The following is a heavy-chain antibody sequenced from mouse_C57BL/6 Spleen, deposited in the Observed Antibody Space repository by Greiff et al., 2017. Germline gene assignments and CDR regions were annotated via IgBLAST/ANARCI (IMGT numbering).Heavy chain of an antibody. D-gene: IGHD1-1*01. V-gene: IGHV1-26*01. CDR3: ANYYGSSRDYAMDY. J-gene: IGHJ4*01. CDR2: INPNNGGT. Sequence: EVHLQQSGPELVKPGASVKISCKASGYTFTDYYMHWVKQSHGKSLEWIGDINPNNGGTSYNQKFKGKATLTVDKSSSTAYMELRSLTSEDSAVYDCANYYGSSRDYAMDYWGQGTSVTVSS. CDR1: GYTFTDYY.